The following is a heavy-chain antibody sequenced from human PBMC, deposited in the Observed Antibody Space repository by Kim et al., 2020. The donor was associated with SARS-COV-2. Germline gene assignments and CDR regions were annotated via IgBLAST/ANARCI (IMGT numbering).Heavy chain of an antibody. J-gene: IGHJ6*02. V-gene: IGHV4-59*01. Sequence: SETLSLTCTVSGGSISSYYWSWIRQPPGKGLEWIGYIYYSGSTNYNPSLKSRVTISVDTSKNQFSLKLSSVTAADTAVYYCARAPRNAYYDFWSGDYGMDVWGQGTTVTVSS. CDR3: ARAPRNAYYDFWSGDYGMDV. D-gene: IGHD3-3*01. CDR2: IYYSGST. CDR1: GGSISSYY.